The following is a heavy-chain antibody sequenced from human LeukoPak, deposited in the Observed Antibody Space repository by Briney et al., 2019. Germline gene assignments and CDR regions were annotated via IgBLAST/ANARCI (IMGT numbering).Heavy chain of an antibody. Sequence: PGGTLRLSCAASGFTFSGSPILWVRQASGKGLEWVGRIRSKADNYATAYAASVQGRCTISRDDSKNTAYLQLNSLKTEDTAVYYCAKDQLAAAGIPLDYWGQGTLVTVSS. CDR3: AKDQLAAAGIPLDY. CDR1: GFTFSGSP. J-gene: IGHJ4*02. V-gene: IGHV3-73*01. D-gene: IGHD6-13*01. CDR2: IRSKADNYAT.